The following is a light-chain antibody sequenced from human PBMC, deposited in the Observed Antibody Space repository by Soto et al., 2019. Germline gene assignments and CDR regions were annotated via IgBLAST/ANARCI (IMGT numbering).Light chain of an antibody. V-gene: IGKV1-39*01. CDR3: QQTSIAPFT. CDR2: ESS. Sequence: DIELTQSPSSLSASVGDRVTVTCRSSQNINIYLNWYQQKPGKAPKLLIFESSNLQSGVPSRFSGSGSRRDFTLTISSLQREDFATYFCQQTSIAPFTFGPGTKVDFK. J-gene: IGKJ3*01. CDR1: QNINIY.